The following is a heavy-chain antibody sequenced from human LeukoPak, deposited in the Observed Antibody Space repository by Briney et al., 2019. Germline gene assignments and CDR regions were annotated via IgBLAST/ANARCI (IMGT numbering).Heavy chain of an antibody. Sequence: SETLSLTCTVSGGSIRTYYWSWLRQPPGKGLEWIGSIYYIGSTKYNPSLKSRVTLSADTSENQFSLKLTSVTAADTAVYYCARVVAAATYYFDYWGQGTLVTVSS. CDR2: IYYIGST. CDR3: ARVVAAATYYFDY. CDR1: GGSIRTYY. J-gene: IGHJ4*02. V-gene: IGHV4-59*01. D-gene: IGHD6-13*01.